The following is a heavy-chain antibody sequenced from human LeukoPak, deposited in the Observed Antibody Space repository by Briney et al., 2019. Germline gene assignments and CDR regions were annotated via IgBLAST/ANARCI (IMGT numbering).Heavy chain of an antibody. Sequence: PGGSLRLSCAASGFTFSSYAMSWVRQAPGKGLEWVSAISGNGDSTYYADSVKGRFTISRDNSKNTLYLQMNSLRAEDTALYYCARQMATINHWGQGTLVTVSS. V-gene: IGHV3-23*01. CDR2: ISGNGDST. J-gene: IGHJ5*02. D-gene: IGHD5-24*01. CDR1: GFTFSSYA. CDR3: ARQMATINH.